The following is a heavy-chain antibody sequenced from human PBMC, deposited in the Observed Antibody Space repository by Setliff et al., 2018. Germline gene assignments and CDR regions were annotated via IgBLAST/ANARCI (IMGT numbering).Heavy chain of an antibody. D-gene: IGHD5-18*01. CDR1: GFTFSTYR. V-gene: IGHV3-21*01. CDR3: ARSPGWIPWFDS. Sequence: GESLKISCAASGFTFSTYRMHWVRQAPGKGLEWVASFSSRNDYIYHADSVKGRFTISRDNAKTSLYLQMDSLRVEDTAVYFCARSPGWIPWFDSWGQGTLVTVSS. J-gene: IGHJ5*01. CDR2: FSSRNDYI.